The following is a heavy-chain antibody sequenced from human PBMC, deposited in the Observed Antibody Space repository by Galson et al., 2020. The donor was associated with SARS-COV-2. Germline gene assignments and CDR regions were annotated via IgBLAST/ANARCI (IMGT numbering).Heavy chain of an antibody. CDR3: ARLAADSIEGRRWWETTDYESYGMDV. Sequence: SQTLSLTCGVSGGSIRSFYWTWIRQPPGKGLEWIGSIYSNGDTSYNTSLHSRVTISRDTYNNQFSLRLTSVAAADTAIYYCARLAADSIEGRRWWETTDYESYGMDVWGRGTTVTVSS. CDR1: GGSIRSFY. CDR2: IYSNGDT. J-gene: IGHJ6*02. D-gene: IGHD3-16*01. V-gene: IGHV4-59*08.